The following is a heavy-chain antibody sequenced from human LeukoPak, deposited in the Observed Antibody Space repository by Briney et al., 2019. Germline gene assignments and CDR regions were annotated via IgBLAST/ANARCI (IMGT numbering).Heavy chain of an antibody. CDR2: ISGGGGGT. V-gene: IGHV3-23*01. CDR3: AKDLGGKPYYYYGMDV. Sequence: GGSLRLSCAASGFTFSSYGMTWVRQAPGKGLEWVSAISGGGGGTFYADSVKGRFTISRDNSKNTLYLQMNSLRAEDTAVYYCAKDLGGKPYYYYGMDVWGQGTTVTVSS. CDR1: GFTFSSYG. J-gene: IGHJ6*02.